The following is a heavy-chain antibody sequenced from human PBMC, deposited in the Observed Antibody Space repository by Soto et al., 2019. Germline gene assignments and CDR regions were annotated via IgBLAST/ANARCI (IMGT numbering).Heavy chain of an antibody. CDR1: GYTFTGYY. CDR3: ARVLGYSSSWPLYYYYYGMDV. J-gene: IGHJ6*02. Sequence: ASVKVSCKASGYTFTGYYMHWVRQAPGQGQERKGWINPNSGGTNYAQNFQGWVTMTRDTSISTAYMELSRLRSDDTAVYYCARVLGYSSSWPLYYYYYGMDVWGQGTTVTVSS. V-gene: IGHV1-2*04. CDR2: INPNSGGT. D-gene: IGHD6-13*01.